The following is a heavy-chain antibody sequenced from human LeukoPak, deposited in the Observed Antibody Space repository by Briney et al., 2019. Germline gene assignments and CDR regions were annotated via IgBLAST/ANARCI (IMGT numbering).Heavy chain of an antibody. CDR3: ATESKARVTTED. V-gene: IGHV3-48*01. D-gene: IGHD4-17*01. CDR1: GFTFSSYS. CDR2: ISSSSGTI. J-gene: IGHJ4*02. Sequence: GGSLRLSCAASGFTFSSYSMNWVRQAPGKGLEWLSYISSSSGTIYYADSVKGRFTISRDNAKNSLYLQMNSLRAEDTAVYYCATESKARVTTEDWGQGTLVTVSS.